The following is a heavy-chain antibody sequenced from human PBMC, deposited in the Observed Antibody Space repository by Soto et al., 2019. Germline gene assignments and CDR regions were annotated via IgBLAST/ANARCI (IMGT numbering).Heavy chain of an antibody. J-gene: IGHJ6*03. CDR1: GFTFSSYS. V-gene: IGHV3-21*01. CDR2: ISSSSSSI. D-gene: IGHD2-2*01. Sequence: EVQLVESGGGLVKPGESLRLSCAASGFTFSSYSMNWVRQAPGKGLEWVSSISSSSSSIYYADSVKGRFTISRDNAKSSLLLQMNSLRPEDTAMYYCARDHSTSFVYYSYMDVWGKGTTVTFS. CDR3: ARDHSTSFVYYSYMDV.